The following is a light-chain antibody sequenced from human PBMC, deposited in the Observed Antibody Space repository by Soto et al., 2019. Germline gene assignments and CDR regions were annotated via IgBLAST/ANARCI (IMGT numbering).Light chain of an antibody. CDR2: KAS. CDR3: QQTYSAPPL. Sequence: DIQMTQSPSTLSASVGDRVTITCRASQTISSWLAWYQQKPGKAPKLLIYKASTLKSGVPSRFSGSGSGTDFTLSINSLQREDFATYYCQQTYSAPPLFGQGTKVDIK. V-gene: IGKV1-5*03. J-gene: IGKJ1*01. CDR1: QTISSW.